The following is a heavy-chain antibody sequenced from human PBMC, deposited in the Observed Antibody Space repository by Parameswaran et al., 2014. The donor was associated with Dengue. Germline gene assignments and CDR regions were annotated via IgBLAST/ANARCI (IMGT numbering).Heavy chain of an antibody. J-gene: IGHJ3*02. V-gene: IGHV4-59*01. CDR3: ARGSITMVRGARIGAFDI. CDR2: IYYSGST. Sequence: RWIRQAPGKGLEWIGYIYYSGSTNYNPSLKSRVTISVDTSKNQFSLKLSSVTAADTAVYYCARGSITMVRGARIGAFDIWGQGTMVTVSS. D-gene: IGHD3-10*01.